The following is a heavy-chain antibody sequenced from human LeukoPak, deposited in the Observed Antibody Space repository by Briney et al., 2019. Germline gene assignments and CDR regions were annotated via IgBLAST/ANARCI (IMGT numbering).Heavy chain of an antibody. CDR2: MNPNSGNT. CDR3: ARIHYDYVWGSYRPYIDY. V-gene: IGHV1-8*01. CDR1: GYTFTSYD. J-gene: IGHJ4*02. Sequence: GASVKVSCKASGYTFTSYDINWVRQATGQGLEWMGWMNPNSGNTGYAQKLQGRVTMTRNTSISTAYMELSSLRSEDAAVYYCARIHYDYVWGSYRPYIDYWGQGTLVTVSS. D-gene: IGHD3-16*02.